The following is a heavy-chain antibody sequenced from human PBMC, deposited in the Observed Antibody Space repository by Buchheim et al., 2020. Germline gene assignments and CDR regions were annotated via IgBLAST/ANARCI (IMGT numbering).Heavy chain of an antibody. J-gene: IGHJ6*02. D-gene: IGHD3-3*01. V-gene: IGHV1-46*01. CDR1: GYTFTSYY. CDR3: ARDRGSGYDFWSGYYKHYYYYGMDV. CDR2: INPSGGST. Sequence: QVQLVQSGAEVKKPGASVKVSCKASGYTFTSYYMHWVRQAPGQGLEWMGIINPSGGSTSYAQKFQGRVTMTRDTSISTAYMELSRLRSDDTAVYYCARDRGSGYDFWSGYYKHYYYYGMDVWGQGT.